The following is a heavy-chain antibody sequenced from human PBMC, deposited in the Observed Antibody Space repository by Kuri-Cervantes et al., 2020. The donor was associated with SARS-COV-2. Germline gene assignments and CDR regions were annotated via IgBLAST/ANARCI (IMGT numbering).Heavy chain of an antibody. J-gene: IGHJ5*02. Sequence: GSLRLSCAVSGYSISSGYYWGWIPQPPGKGLEWIGSIYHSGSTYYNPSLKSRVTISVDTSKNQFSLKLSSVTAADTAVYYCARGIVVVPAAIRGELYNWFDPWGQGTLVTVSS. CDR2: IYHSGST. D-gene: IGHD2-2*02. CDR1: GYSISSGYY. CDR3: ARGIVVVPAAIRGELYNWFDP. V-gene: IGHV4-38-2*01.